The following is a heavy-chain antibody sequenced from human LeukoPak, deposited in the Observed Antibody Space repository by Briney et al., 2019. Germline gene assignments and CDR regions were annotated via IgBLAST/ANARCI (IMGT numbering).Heavy chain of an antibody. CDR3: ARPHSSGWYGVYDI. V-gene: IGHV4-59*08. Sequence: SETLSLTCTVSDGSISSHYWSWIRQPPGKGLEWIGHFAYSGTTSYNASLKSRVTISVDTSRNQFSLTLTSVTAADTAVYYCARPHSSGWYGVYDIWGQGTMVTVSS. J-gene: IGHJ3*02. CDR2: FAYSGTT. D-gene: IGHD6-19*01. CDR1: DGSISSHY.